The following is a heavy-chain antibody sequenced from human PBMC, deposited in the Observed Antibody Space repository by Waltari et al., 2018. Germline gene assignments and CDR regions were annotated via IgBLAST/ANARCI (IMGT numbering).Heavy chain of an antibody. CDR2: ISSMCSTI. Sequence: EVQLVESGGGLVQPGGSLRLSCAASGFTFSSYEMNWVRQAPGKGLEWVSYISSMCSTIYYADSVNGRFTISIDNATNSLYLQMNSLRAEDTAVYYGATYSNHHWGQGTLVTVSS. CDR1: GFTFSSYE. CDR3: ATYSNHH. D-gene: IGHD4-4*01. J-gene: IGHJ1*01. V-gene: IGHV3-48*03.